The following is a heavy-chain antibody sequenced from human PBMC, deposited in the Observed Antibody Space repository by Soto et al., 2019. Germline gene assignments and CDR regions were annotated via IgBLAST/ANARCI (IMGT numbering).Heavy chain of an antibody. J-gene: IGHJ6*03. D-gene: IGHD3-10*01. CDR3: TKTPRSYYYYMDV. CDR2: ISGSGSDR. V-gene: IGHV3-23*01. CDR1: GFTFSTYA. Sequence: EVQVLESGGGLVQPGGSLRLSCVASGFTFSTYAMNWARQAPGKGLEWVSGISGSGSDRYYADSVRGRFTISRDNSNNTLNLQMDSLRAEDTAIYYCTKTPRSYYYYMDVWGKGTTVTVSS.